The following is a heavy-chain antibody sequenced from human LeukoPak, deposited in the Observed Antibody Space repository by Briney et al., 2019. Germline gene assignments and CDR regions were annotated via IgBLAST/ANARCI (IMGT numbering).Heavy chain of an antibody. V-gene: IGHV2-5*02. J-gene: IGHJ4*02. Sequence: ESGPTLMQPTQTLTLIWTFLGYLLTPSGVGVGWIRQPPGKALEWLALIYWDDDKRYSPSLKSRLTITNDTSKNQVVLTMTNMDPVDTATNYCAHAQYYDDSSGYYLNYWGQGTLVTVSS. CDR1: GYLLTPSGVG. CDR2: IYWDDDK. CDR3: AHAQYYDDSSGYYLNY. D-gene: IGHD3-22*01.